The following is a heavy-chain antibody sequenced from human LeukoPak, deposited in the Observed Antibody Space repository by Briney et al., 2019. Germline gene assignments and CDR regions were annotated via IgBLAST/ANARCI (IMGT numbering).Heavy chain of an antibody. D-gene: IGHD6-6*01. V-gene: IGHV4-4*07. CDR1: GDSISSYY. CDR2: IYTSGST. Sequence: SETLSLTCTVSGDSISSYYWSWIRQPAGKGLEWIGRIYTSGSTNYNPSLKSRVTMSVDTSKNQFSLKLSSVTAADTAVYYCAKVAGYGSSLTYYFDYWGQGTLVTVSS. J-gene: IGHJ4*02. CDR3: AKVAGYGSSLTYYFDY.